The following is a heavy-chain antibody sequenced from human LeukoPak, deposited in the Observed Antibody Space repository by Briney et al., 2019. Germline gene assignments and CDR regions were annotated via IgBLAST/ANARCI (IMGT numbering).Heavy chain of an antibody. CDR3: ARGPVTVGYFDW. CDR1: GFTFSTFW. Sequence: PGGSLRLSCAASGFTFSTFWMSWVRQAPGKGLEWVANIKPDGGAKYYVDSVKGRFTISRDNAKNSLFLQMNSLRAEDTAVYFCARGPVTVGYFDWWGQGTLVTVSS. CDR2: IKPDGGAK. V-gene: IGHV3-7*02. J-gene: IGHJ4*02. D-gene: IGHD2-21*02.